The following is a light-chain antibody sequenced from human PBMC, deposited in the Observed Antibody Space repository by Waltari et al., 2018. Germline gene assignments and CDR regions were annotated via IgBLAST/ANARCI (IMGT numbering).Light chain of an antibody. CDR1: SRNVGTYKY. CDR2: DVY. V-gene: IGLV2-11*01. J-gene: IGLJ1*01. Sequence: QSALTQPRSVSGSPGQSVTISCPGTSRNVGTYKYVSWYQQLPGKAPRHIIYDVYKRPSGVPDRFSGSKSGNTASLTISGLQAEDEADYYCCSYAGSYTYVFGSVTEVTVL. CDR3: CSYAGSYTYV.